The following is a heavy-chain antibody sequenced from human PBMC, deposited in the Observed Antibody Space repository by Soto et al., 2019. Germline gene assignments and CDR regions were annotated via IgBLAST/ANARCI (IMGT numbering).Heavy chain of an antibody. CDR2: IDVGSANA. J-gene: IGHJ4*02. V-gene: IGHV1-58*01. CDR3: AADVGGSIYGVARP. Sequence: QMQLVQSGPEVKKPGTSVKVSCKTSGFTFSSSAVHWVRQARGHRLQWIGWIDVGSANANYAQMRQERVTISRDMATRTAYMELSSLRPDNTAGYYWAADVGGSIYGVARPGGPGTLVPVSS. CDR1: GFTFSSSA. D-gene: IGHD3-16*01.